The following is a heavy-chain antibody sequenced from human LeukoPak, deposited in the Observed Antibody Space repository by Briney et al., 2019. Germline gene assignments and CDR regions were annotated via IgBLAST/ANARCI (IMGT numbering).Heavy chain of an antibody. J-gene: IGHJ4*02. V-gene: IGHV4-39*07. Sequence: SETLSLTCTVSGGSIRSGYYYWGWIRQPPGKGLEWIGSIYDSGSTYYNPSLKSRVTISVDTSKNQFSLKLSSVTAADTAVYYCARAHCSGGSCYLSYWGQGTLVTVSS. CDR2: IYDSGST. CDR1: GGSIRSGYYY. D-gene: IGHD2-15*01. CDR3: ARAHCSGGSCYLSY.